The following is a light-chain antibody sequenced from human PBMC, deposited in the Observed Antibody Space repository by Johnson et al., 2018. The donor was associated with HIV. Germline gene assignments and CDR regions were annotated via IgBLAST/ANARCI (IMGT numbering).Light chain of an antibody. V-gene: IGLV1-51*02. Sequence: QSVLTQPPSVSAAPGQKVTISCSGSSSNVGSNSVSWYQQLPGTAPKLLIYENNKRPSGIPDRFSGSKSGTSATLGITGLQTGDEADYYCGTWDSSLSAEVFGTGTKVTVL. J-gene: IGLJ1*01. CDR1: SSNVGSNS. CDR2: ENN. CDR3: GTWDSSLSAEV.